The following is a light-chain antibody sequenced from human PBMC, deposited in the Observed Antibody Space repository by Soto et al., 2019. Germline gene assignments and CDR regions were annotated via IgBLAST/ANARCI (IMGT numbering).Light chain of an antibody. V-gene: IGKV1-39*01. CDR2: AAS. CDR1: HSISTY. Sequence: IHITQSPSSLSASIGNRVIITCRASHSISTYLNWYQQKPGKAPKLLIYAASSLQSGVPSRFSGSGSGTDFTLTISSLQPEDFATYCCQQSYSPLSTFGQGTKVDIK. CDR3: QQSYSPLST. J-gene: IGKJ1*01.